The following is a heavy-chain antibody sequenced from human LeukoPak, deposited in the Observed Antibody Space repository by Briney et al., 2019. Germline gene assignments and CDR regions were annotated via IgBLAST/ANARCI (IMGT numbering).Heavy chain of an antibody. V-gene: IGHV1-2*02. CDR1: GYTFTGYY. D-gene: IGHD2-21*02. Sequence: GASVKVSCTASGYTFTGYYMHWVRQAPGQGLEWMGWINPNSGGTNYAQKFQGRVTMTRDTSISTAYMELSRLRSDDTAVYYCARAPAFAYCGGDCYSDPFDYWGPGTLVTVSS. CDR2: INPNSGGT. CDR3: ARAPAFAYCGGDCYSDPFDY. J-gene: IGHJ4*02.